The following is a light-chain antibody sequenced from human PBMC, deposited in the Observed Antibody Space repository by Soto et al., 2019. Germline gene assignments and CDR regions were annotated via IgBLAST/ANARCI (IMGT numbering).Light chain of an antibody. V-gene: IGKV1-5*02. CDR3: QQYNRYPLT. CDR1: QGLTTY. CDR2: DAS. J-gene: IGKJ4*01. Sequence: DVQMTQSPSTLSVSAGDRATIICRASQGLTTYLAWYQQKPGIAPTLLIYDASALKSAVTSRLCGNGSGIXXXXXXXSLQPDDFATYYCQQYNRYPLTFGGGTKVEI.